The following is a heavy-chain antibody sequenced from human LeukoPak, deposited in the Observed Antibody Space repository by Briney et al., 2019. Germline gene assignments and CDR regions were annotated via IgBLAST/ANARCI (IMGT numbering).Heavy chain of an antibody. J-gene: IGHJ4*02. D-gene: IGHD4-17*01. CDR2: IYSGDST. V-gene: IGHV3-53*01. CDR1: DLTDSSNY. Sequence: GGSLRLSCAASDLTDSSNYMSWVRQAPGKGLQCVSLIYSGDSTYYADSVKGRFTISRDKSKNTLSLQMNSLRAEDTAVYYCARLTVTTTSDYFDYWGQGTLVTVSP. CDR3: ARLTVTTTSDYFDY.